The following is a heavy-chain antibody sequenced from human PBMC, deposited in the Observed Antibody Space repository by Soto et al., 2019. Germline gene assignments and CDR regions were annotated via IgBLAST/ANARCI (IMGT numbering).Heavy chain of an antibody. CDR2: IYYSGST. CDR1: GGSISSYY. J-gene: IGHJ4*02. V-gene: IGHV4-59*08. D-gene: IGHD3-22*01. Sequence: PSETLSLTCTVSGGSISSYYWSWIRQPPWKGLEWIGYIYYSGSTNYNPSLKSRVTISVDTSKNQFSLKLSSVTAADTAVYYCARLTANHYYDSSGYYSYYFDYWGQGTLVTVSS. CDR3: ARLTANHYYDSSGYYSYYFDY.